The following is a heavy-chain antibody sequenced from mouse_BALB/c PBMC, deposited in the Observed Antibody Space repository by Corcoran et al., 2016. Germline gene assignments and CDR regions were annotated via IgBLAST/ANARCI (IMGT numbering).Heavy chain of an antibody. V-gene: IGHV9-1*02. D-gene: IGHD1-2*01. CDR2: INTYTGEP. CDR3: ARGATATRSAMDY. Sequence: QIQLVQSGPELKKPGETVKISCKASGYTFTNYGMNWVKQAPGKGLKWMGWINTYTGEPTYADDFKGRFAFSLETSASTAYLQINNLKNEDMATYSGARGATATRSAMDYWVRGTSVTVSS. CDR1: GYTFTNYG. J-gene: IGHJ4*01.